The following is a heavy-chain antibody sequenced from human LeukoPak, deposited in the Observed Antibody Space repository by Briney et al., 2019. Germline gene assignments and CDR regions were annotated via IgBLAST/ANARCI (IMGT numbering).Heavy chain of an antibody. J-gene: IGHJ6*04. CDR2: IICSGGST. Sequence: GGSLRLSCAASGFTFSSYAMSWVRQAPGKGLEWVWAIICSGGSTYYADSVNGRSTISRDNSKNTLYLQMNSLRAEDTAVYYCAKLMVRGVSNYYYGMDVWGKGTTVTVSS. V-gene: IGHV3-23*01. D-gene: IGHD3-10*01. CDR3: AKLMVRGVSNYYYGMDV. CDR1: GFTFSSYA.